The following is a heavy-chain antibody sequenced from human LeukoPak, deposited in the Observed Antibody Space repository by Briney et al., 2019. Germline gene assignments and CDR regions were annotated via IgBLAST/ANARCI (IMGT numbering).Heavy chain of an antibody. CDR2: ISSSGSAI. CDR1: GFTFSSYA. Sequence: PGGSLRLSCAASGFTFSSYAMSWVRQAPGKGLEWVSYISSSGSAIYYADSVKGRFTISRDNAKNSLYLQMNSLRADDTAVYYCARDGSGSSSSYYYGMDVWGQGTTVTVSS. CDR3: ARDGSGSSSSYYYGMDV. D-gene: IGHD3-10*01. J-gene: IGHJ6*02. V-gene: IGHV3-48*03.